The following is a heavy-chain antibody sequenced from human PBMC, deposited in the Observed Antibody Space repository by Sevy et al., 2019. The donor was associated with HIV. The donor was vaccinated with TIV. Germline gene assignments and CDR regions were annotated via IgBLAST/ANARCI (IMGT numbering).Heavy chain of an antibody. Sequence: GGSLRLSCAASGFTFSGYGMHWVRQAPGKGLELVSVIYSDGRTYYADSVKGRFTISRDNSKNTLYLHMNNLRPEDTAVYYCARDRYYDASGYYYYYYGMDVWGQGTTVTVSS. CDR3: ARDRYYDASGYYYYYYGMDV. D-gene: IGHD3-22*01. J-gene: IGHJ6*02. CDR2: IYSDGRT. V-gene: IGHV3-66*01. CDR1: GFTFSGYG.